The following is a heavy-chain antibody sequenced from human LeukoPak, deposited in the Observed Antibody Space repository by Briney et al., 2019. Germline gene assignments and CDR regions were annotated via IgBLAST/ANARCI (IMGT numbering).Heavy chain of an antibody. J-gene: IGHJ3*02. D-gene: IGHD3-10*01. CDR3: ARMGLLLWFAGGAFDI. Sequence: GASVKVSCKASGYTFTSYGISWVRQAPGQGLEWMGWISAYNGNTNYAQKLQGRVTMTTDTSTSTAYMELRSLRSGDTAVYYCARMGLLLWFAGGAFDIWGQGTMVTVSS. CDR1: GYTFTSYG. CDR2: ISAYNGNT. V-gene: IGHV1-18*01.